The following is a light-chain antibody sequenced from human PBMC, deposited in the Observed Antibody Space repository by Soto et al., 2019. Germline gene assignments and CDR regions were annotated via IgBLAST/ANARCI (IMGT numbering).Light chain of an antibody. CDR3: SSYTSSSTLV. CDR1: SSDVGGYND. J-gene: IGLJ2*01. Sequence: QSVLTQPASVSGSPGQSITISCTGTSSDVGGYNDVSWYQQHPGKVPKLMIYEVSNRPSGVSNRFSGSKSGNTASLTISGLQAEDEADYYCSSYTSSSTLVFGGGTKLTVL. V-gene: IGLV2-14*01. CDR2: EVS.